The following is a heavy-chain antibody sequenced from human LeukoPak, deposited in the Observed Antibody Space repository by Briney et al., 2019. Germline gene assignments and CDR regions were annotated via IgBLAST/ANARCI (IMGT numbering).Heavy chain of an antibody. CDR3: ARADFIDAGPYLIGP. J-gene: IGHJ5*02. D-gene: IGHD3-3*01. Sequence: ASVRVSCKTSGYSFTEYYIHWVRQAPGQGLEWMGWINTKSGRTSSARKFQGRVTMTRDPSINTVYMDMAWLTYDDTAIYFCARADFIDAGPYLIGPWGQGTLVTVSS. CDR1: GYSFTEYY. CDR2: INTKSGRT. V-gene: IGHV1-2*02.